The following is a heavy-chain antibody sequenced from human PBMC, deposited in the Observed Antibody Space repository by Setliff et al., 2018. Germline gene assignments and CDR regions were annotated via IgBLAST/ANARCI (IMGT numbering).Heavy chain of an antibody. D-gene: IGHD2-8*01. CDR2: INQRESAK. CDR3: ARTDGTNLGYFDN. V-gene: IGHV3-7*03. J-gene: IGHJ4*02. CDR1: GFIFNNFW. Sequence: QTGGSLRLSCSASGFIFNNFWMSWVRQAPGKGLEWVANINQRESAKLYVDSVKGRFTISRDNAENSLYLQMTSLRAEDTAVYYCARTDGTNLGYFDNWGQGTLVTVS.